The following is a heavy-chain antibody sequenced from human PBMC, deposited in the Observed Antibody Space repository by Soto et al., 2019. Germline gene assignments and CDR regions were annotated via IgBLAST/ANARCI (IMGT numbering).Heavy chain of an antibody. V-gene: IGHV1-69*02. CDR2: IIPILDIP. D-gene: IGHD2-8*02. Sequence: QVQLVQSGAEVKKPGSSVKVSCKASGGTFSRYTFTWVRQAPGQGLEWMGRIIPILDIPNYAQNFQGRVTITEDKATRTAYLELSSLRSDDTAVYYCASHFTGVLVLGTSPPGGDNYGWDVWGQGTTVTVSS. J-gene: IGHJ6*02. CDR3: ASHFTGVLVLGTSPPGGDNYGWDV. CDR1: GGTFSRYT.